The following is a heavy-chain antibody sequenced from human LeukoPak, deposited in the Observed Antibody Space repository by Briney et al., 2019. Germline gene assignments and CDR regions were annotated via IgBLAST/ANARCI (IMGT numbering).Heavy chain of an antibody. CDR1: GGSISSGGYS. V-gene: IGHV4-30-2*01. J-gene: IGHJ4*02. CDR3: ARVEWMGYQGCTNGVCYRGTPGEY. CDR2: IYHSGST. Sequence: SETLSLTCAVSGGSISSGGYSWSWIRQPPGKGLEWIGYIYHSGSTYYNPSLKSRVTISVDRSKNQFSLKLSSVTAADTAVYYCARVEWMGYQGCTNGVCYRGTPGEYWGQGTLVTVSS. D-gene: IGHD2-8*01.